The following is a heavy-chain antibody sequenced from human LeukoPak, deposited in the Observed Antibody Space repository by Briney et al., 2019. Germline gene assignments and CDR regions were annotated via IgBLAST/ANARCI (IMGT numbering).Heavy chain of an antibody. J-gene: IGHJ5*02. Sequence: KPSGTLSLTCAVSGGSISSSNWWSWVRQPPGKGLEWIGEIYHSGSTNYNPSLRSRVTISLDKSKNQVSLKLSSVTAADTAVYYCARGKVDSSSWYLVDPWGQGTLVTVSS. CDR3: ARGKVDSSSWYLVDP. D-gene: IGHD6-13*01. CDR2: IYHSGST. CDR1: GGSISSSNW. V-gene: IGHV4-4*02.